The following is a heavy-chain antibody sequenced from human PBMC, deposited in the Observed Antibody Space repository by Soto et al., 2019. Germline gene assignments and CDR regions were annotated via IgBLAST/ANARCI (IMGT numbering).Heavy chain of an antibody. CDR2: IYYSGST. V-gene: IGHV4-59*01. D-gene: IGHD2-2*02. J-gene: IGHJ4*02. CDR1: GGSISSYY. Sequence: SETLSLTCTVSGGSISSYYWSWIRQPPGKGLEWIGYIYYSGSTNYNPSLKSRVTISVDTSKNQFSLKLSSVTAADTAVYYCARGYCSSTSCYNFDFWGQGTLVTVSS. CDR3: ARGYCSSTSCYNFDF.